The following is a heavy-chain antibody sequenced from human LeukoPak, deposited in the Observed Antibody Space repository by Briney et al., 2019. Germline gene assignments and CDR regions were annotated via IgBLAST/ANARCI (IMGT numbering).Heavy chain of an antibody. Sequence: SETLSLTCTVSGGSISNYYWSWLRQPPGKGLEWIGYICFSGTTNINPSLKSRVTISVDMSKNQFSLKLGSVTAADTAVYYCAREDPQTTVPEGLDVWGQGTTVTVSS. CDR3: AREDPQTTVPEGLDV. CDR2: ICFSGTT. D-gene: IGHD4-17*01. V-gene: IGHV4-59*01. J-gene: IGHJ6*02. CDR1: GGSISNYY.